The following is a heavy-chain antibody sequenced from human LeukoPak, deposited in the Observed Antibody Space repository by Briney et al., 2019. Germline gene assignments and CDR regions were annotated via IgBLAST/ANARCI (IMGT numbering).Heavy chain of an antibody. D-gene: IGHD3-22*01. V-gene: IGHV3-30-3*01. Sequence: PGGSLRLSCAASGFTFSSYAMHWVRQAPGKGLEWVAVISYDGSNKYYADSVKGRFTISRDNSKNTLYLQMNSLRAEDTAVYYCARDFGHYYDSSGYYYSFDYWGQGTLVTVSS. CDR1: GFTFSSYA. J-gene: IGHJ4*02. CDR2: ISYDGSNK. CDR3: ARDFGHYYDSSGYYYSFDY.